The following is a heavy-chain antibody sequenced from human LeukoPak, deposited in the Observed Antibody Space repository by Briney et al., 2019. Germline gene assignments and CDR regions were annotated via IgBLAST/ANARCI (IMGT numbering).Heavy chain of an antibody. CDR2: INPNSGGT. V-gene: IGHV1-2*02. J-gene: IGHJ4*02. CDR1: GYTFTGYY. D-gene: IGHD5-12*01. CDR3: VRDRGYSGYDPYYYFDY. Sequence: ASVKVSCKASGYTFTGYYMHWVRQAPGQGLEWMGWINPNSGGTNYAQKFQGRVTMTRDTSIRTAYMELSRLRSDDTAVYYCVRDRGYSGYDPYYYFDYWGQGTLVTVSS.